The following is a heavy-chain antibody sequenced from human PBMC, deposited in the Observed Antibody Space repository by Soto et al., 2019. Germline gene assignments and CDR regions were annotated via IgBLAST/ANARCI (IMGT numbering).Heavy chain of an antibody. D-gene: IGHD3-10*01. J-gene: IGHJ3*02. CDR1: GFTFSDHY. V-gene: IGHV3-72*01. CDR2: TRNKANSYTT. Sequence: PGGSLRLSCAASGFTFSDHYMDWVRQAPGKGLEWVGRTRNKANSYTTEYAASVQGRFTISRDDSKNSLYLQMNSLKTEDTAVYYCVSNYGTSSAAFDIWGQGTMLTVSS. CDR3: VSNYGTSSAAFDI.